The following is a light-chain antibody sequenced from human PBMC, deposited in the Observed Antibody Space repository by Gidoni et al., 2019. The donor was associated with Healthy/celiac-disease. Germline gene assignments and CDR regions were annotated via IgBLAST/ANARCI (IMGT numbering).Light chain of an antibody. Sequence: QSALTPPASVSGSAGQSITISCTGTSSDVGGYNYVSWYQQHPGKAPKLMIYEVSNRPSGVSNRFSGSKSGNTASLTISGLQAEDEADYYCSSYTSSSTPRVFGTGTKVTVL. CDR2: EVS. J-gene: IGLJ1*01. CDR3: SSYTSSSTPRV. V-gene: IGLV2-14*01. CDR1: SSDVGGYNY.